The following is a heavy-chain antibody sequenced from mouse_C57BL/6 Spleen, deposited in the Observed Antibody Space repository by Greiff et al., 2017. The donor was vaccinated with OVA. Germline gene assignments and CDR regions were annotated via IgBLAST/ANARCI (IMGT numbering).Heavy chain of an antibody. Sequence: EVQLVESGPELVKPGASVKISCKASGYSFTGYYMNWVKQSPEKSLEWIGEINPSTGGTTYNQKFKAKATLTVDKSSSTAYMQLKSLTSEDSAVYYCARYDYAFDYWGQGTTLTVSS. CDR3: ARYDYAFDY. CDR2: INPSTGGT. J-gene: IGHJ2*01. CDR1: GYSFTGYY. D-gene: IGHD2-4*01. V-gene: IGHV1-42*01.